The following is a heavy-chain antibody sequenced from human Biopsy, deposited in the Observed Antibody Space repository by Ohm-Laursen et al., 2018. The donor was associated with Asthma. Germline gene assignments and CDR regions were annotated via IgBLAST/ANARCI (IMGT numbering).Heavy chain of an antibody. CDR3: AKSADYYDSTDYLDF. CDR1: GFSFDDCA. V-gene: IGHV3-9*01. Sequence: SLRLSCSASGFSFDDCAMHWVRHAPGKGLEWVSSISWNSGNIDYADSVKGRFTISRDNAKNSLYLQMQSLRPEDAAFYYCAKSADYYDSTDYLDFWGRGTLVTVSS. D-gene: IGHD3-22*01. J-gene: IGHJ4*01. CDR2: ISWNSGNI.